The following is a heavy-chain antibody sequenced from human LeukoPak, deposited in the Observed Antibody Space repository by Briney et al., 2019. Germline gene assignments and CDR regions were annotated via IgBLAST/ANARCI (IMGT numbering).Heavy chain of an antibody. CDR2: INHSGST. D-gene: IGHD2-8*01. V-gene: IGHV4-34*01. Sequence: SETLSLTCAVYGGSFSGYYWSWIRQPPGKGLEWIGEINHSGSTNYNPSLKGRVTISVDTSKNQFSLKLSSVTAADTAVYYCARKYCTNGVCPRLFDYWGQGTLVTVSS. CDR1: GGSFSGYY. CDR3: ARKYCTNGVCPRLFDY. J-gene: IGHJ4*02.